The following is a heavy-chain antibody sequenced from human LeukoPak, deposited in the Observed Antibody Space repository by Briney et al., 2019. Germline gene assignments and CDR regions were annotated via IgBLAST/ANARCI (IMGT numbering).Heavy chain of an antibody. CDR3: ARTQDCGGREDLSLDY. CDR1: GFSLSTSGMC. J-gene: IGHJ4*02. CDR2: IDWDDDK. D-gene: IGHD4-23*01. V-gene: IGHV2-70*01. Sequence: SGPTLVNPTQTLTLTCTFSGFSLSTSGMCVSWIRQPPGKALEWLALIDWDDDKYYSTSLKTRLTISKDTSKNQVVLTMTKMDPVYTATRYCARTQDCGGREDLSLDYWGQGTLVTVSS.